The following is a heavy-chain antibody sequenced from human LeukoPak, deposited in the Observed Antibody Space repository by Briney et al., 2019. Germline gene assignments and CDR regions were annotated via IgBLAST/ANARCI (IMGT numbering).Heavy chain of an antibody. CDR3: ARTLFDSNFYYVAY. Sequence: SETLSLTCAVYGGSFSGYYWGWIRQPPGKGLEWIGSIYYTGYTYYNPSLKSRVTISVDMSKNQFSLKLNSVTAADTAVYYCARTLFDSNFYYVAYWGQGTLVTVSS. V-gene: IGHV4-34*01. J-gene: IGHJ4*02. D-gene: IGHD3-22*01. CDR1: GGSFSGYY. CDR2: IYYTGYT.